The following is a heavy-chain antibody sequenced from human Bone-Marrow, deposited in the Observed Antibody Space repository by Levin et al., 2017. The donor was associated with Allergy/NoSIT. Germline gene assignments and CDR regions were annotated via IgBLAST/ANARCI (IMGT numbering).Heavy chain of an antibody. D-gene: IGHD6-6*01. CDR1: GGTFTSDS. V-gene: IGHV1-69*13. Sequence: SVKVSCKASGGTFTSDSFSWVRQAPGQGLEWMGGIIPIFGTANYAQKFQGRLTITADESTSTAYMELSSLRSDDTAVYYCARDRRFVNFYYYGMDVWGQGTPVTVSS. CDR2: IIPIFGTA. J-gene: IGHJ6*02. CDR3: ARDRRFVNFYYYGMDV.